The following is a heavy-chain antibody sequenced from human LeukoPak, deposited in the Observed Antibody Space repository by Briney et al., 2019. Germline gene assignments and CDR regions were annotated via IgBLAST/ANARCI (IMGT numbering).Heavy chain of an antibody. V-gene: IGHV3-7*01. CDR3: ASKNYGDYYYYYYMDV. D-gene: IGHD1-7*01. J-gene: IGHJ6*03. Sequence: GGSLRLSCAASVFTFSSYWMSWVRQAPGKGREWVANIKQDVSEKYYVDPVKGRFTISRDNAKNSLYLQMNSLRAEDTAVYYCASKNYGDYYYYYYMDVWGKGTTVIVSS. CDR1: VFTFSSYW. CDR2: IKQDVSEK.